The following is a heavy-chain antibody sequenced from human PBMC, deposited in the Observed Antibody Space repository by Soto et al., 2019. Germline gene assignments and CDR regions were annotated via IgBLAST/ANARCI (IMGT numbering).Heavy chain of an antibody. V-gene: IGHV1-18*01. CDR1: GYTFTRYG. CDR3: ARDQGGSYYY. Sequence: QVQLVQSGAEGKKPGASVNVSCKASGYTFTRYGISWVRQAPGQGLEGMGWISAYNGNTNYAQKLQGRVTMTTDTSTSTAYMELRRLRSDGTAVYYFARDQGGSYYYWGHGTLFTVSS. D-gene: IGHD1-26*01. J-gene: IGHJ4*01. CDR2: ISAYNGNT.